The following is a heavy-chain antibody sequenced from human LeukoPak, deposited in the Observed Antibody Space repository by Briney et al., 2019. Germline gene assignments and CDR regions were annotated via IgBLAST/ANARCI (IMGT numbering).Heavy chain of an antibody. CDR1: GGSFSGYY. CDR3: AREGSSGWYRDFDY. V-gene: IGHV3-11*01. CDR2: ISSSGSTI. Sequence: LSLTCAVYGGSFSGYYWSWIRQAPGKGLEWVSYISSSGSTIYYADSVKGRFTISRDNAKNSLYLQMNSLRAEDTAVYYCAREGSSGWYRDFDYWGQGTLVTVSS. D-gene: IGHD6-19*01. J-gene: IGHJ4*02.